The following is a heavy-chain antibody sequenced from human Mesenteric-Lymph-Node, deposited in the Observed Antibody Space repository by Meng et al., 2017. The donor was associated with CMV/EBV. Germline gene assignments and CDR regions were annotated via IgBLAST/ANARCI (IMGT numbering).Heavy chain of an antibody. Sequence: ASVKVSCKASGYTVNTYYIHWVRQAPGQGLEWMGTINPIGGSTTHAQKFQGRVTLTRDTSTSTVYMELHSLRSEDTAVHYCAMERLHDHGGNYFDHWGQGTLVTVSS. J-gene: IGHJ4*02. CDR1: GYTVNTYY. V-gene: IGHV1-46*02. CDR3: AMERLHDHGGNYFDH. CDR2: INPIGGST. D-gene: IGHD4-23*01.